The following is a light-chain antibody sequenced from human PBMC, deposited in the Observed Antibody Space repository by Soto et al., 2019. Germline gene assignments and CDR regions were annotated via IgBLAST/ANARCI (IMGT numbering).Light chain of an antibody. CDR3: SSYAGSSNV. CDR1: SSDVGGYNY. Sequence: QSALTQPPSASGSPGQSVAISCPGTSSDVGGYNYVSWYQQHPGKAPKLMIYDVNKRPSGVPDRFSGSKSGNTASLTVSGLQAEDEADYYCSSYAGSSNVFGTGTKLTVL. J-gene: IGLJ1*01. V-gene: IGLV2-8*01. CDR2: DVN.